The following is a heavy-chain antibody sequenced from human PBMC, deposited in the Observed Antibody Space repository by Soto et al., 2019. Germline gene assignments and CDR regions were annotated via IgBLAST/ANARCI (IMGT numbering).Heavy chain of an antibody. J-gene: IGHJ6*02. D-gene: IGHD3-3*01. CDR3: ARDPFDFWSGYPYGMDV. V-gene: IGHV1-18*01. CDR2: ISAYNGNT. Sequence: ASVKVSCKASGYTFTSYGISWVRQAPGQGLEWMGWISAYNGNTNYAQKLQGRVTMTTDTSTSTAYMELRSLRSDDTAVYYCARDPFDFWSGYPYGMDVWGQGTTVTAP. CDR1: GYTFTSYG.